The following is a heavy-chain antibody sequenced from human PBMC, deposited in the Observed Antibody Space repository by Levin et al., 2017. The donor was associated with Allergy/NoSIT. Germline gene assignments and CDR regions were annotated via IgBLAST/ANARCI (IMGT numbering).Heavy chain of an antibody. V-gene: IGHV4-39*01. CDR2: IYYSGST. D-gene: IGHD6-13*01. CDR3: ARLRIAAAEDYYMDV. J-gene: IGHJ6*03. Sequence: SQTLSLPCTVSGGSISSSSYYWGWIRQPPGKGLEWIGSIYYSGSTYYNPSLKSRVTISVDTSKNQFSLKLSSVTAADTAVYYCARLRIAAAEDYYMDVWGKGTTVTVSS. CDR1: GGSISSSSYY.